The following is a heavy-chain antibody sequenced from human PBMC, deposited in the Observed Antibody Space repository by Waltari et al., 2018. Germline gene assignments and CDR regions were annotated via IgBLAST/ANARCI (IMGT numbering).Heavy chain of an antibody. Sequence: QVQLQQWGAGLLKPSETLSLTCAVYGGSFSGYYWSWIRQPPGKGLEWIGEINHSGSTNYNPSLKSRVTISVDTSMNQFSLKLSSVTAADTAVYYCARVPSSSWAHDAFDIWGQGTMVTVSS. CDR1: GGSFSGYY. J-gene: IGHJ3*02. V-gene: IGHV4-34*01. CDR3: ARVPSSSWAHDAFDI. CDR2: INHSGST. D-gene: IGHD6-13*01.